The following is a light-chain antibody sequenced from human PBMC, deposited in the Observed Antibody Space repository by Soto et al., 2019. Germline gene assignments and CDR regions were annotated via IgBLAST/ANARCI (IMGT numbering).Light chain of an antibody. Sequence: QSVLTQPPSVSGAPGQRVTISCTGSSSNIGAGYDVHWYQQLPGTAPKLLIYGNSNRPSGVPDRFSGSKSGTSASLAITGLQAEDEADYYCQSYDSSLNGSYVFGTGTKVTVL. CDR3: QSYDSSLNGSYV. J-gene: IGLJ1*01. CDR2: GNS. CDR1: SSNIGAGYD. V-gene: IGLV1-40*01.